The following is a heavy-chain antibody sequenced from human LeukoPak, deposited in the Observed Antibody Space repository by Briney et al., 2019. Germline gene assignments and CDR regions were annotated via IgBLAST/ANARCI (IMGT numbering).Heavy chain of an antibody. Sequence: GGSLRLSCAASGFTLSSYSMNWVRQARGKGLEGVSYVSSSSSTIYYADSVKSRFTISRDNAKTSLYLQMNSLRAEHTAVYYCARDPPSIAATNYYMDAWGKGTPVTVSS. V-gene: IGHV3-48*04. CDR3: ARDPPSIAATNYYMDA. CDR1: GFTLSSYS. CDR2: VSSSSSTI. J-gene: IGHJ6*03. D-gene: IGHD6-6*01.